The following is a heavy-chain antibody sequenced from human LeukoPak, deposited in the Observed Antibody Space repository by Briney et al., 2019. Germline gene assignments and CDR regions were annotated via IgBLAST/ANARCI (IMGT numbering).Heavy chain of an antibody. Sequence: ASVKVSCKASGYTFTSYDINWVRQATGQGLEWMGWMNPNSGGTNYAQKFQGRVTMTRDTSISTAYMELSRLRSDDTAVYYCARDDIAVAGTIDYWGQGTLVTVSS. CDR2: MNPNSGGT. CDR1: GYTFTSYD. J-gene: IGHJ4*02. CDR3: ARDDIAVAGTIDY. D-gene: IGHD6-19*01. V-gene: IGHV1-2*02.